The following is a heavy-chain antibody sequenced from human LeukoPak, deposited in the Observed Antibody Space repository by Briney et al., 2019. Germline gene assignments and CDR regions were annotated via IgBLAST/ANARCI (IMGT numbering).Heavy chain of an antibody. CDR1: GGSISSGGYS. V-gene: IGHV4-30-2*01. CDR3: ARGVVVPAANWFDP. D-gene: IGHD2-2*01. Sequence: SQTLSLTCAVSGGSISSGGYSWSGIRQPPGKGLEWIGYIYHSGSTYYNPSLKSRVTISVDRSKNQFSLKLSSVTAADTAVYYCARGVVVPAANWFDPWGQGTLVTVSS. J-gene: IGHJ5*02. CDR2: IYHSGST.